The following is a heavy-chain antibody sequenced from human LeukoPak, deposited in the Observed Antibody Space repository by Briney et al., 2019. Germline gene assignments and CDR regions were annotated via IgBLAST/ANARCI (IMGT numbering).Heavy chain of an antibody. CDR1: GYTFTSYD. CDR3: ARGGGWYCSSTSCLGD. CDR2: MNPNSGNT. D-gene: IGHD2-2*01. V-gene: IGHV1-8*03. Sequence: ASVKVSCKASGYTFTSYDINWVRQATGQGLEWMGWMNPNSGNTGYAQKFQGRVTSTRNTSISTAYMELSSLRSEDTAVYYCARGGGWYCSSTSCLGDWGQGTLVTVSS. J-gene: IGHJ4*02.